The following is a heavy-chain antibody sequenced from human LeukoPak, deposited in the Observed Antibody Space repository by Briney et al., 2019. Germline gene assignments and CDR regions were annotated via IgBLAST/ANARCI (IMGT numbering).Heavy chain of an antibody. Sequence: GGSLRLSCAASGFTFSSYGMHWVRQAPGKGLEWVAFIRYDGSNKYYADSVKGRFTISRDNSKNTLYLQMNSLRAEDTAVYYCARLSTVTTSFDYWGQGTLVTVSS. CDR2: IRYDGSNK. CDR3: ARLSTVTTSFDY. V-gene: IGHV3-30*02. J-gene: IGHJ4*02. CDR1: GFTFSSYG. D-gene: IGHD4-17*01.